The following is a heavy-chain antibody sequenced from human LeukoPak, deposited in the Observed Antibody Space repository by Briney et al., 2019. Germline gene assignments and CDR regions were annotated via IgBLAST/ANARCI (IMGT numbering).Heavy chain of an antibody. D-gene: IGHD2-21*02. CDR1: GDSINSGSYY. Sequence: SETLSLTCSVSGDSINSGSYYWSWIRQPAGKGLEWIGRVHSTGRTNYNPPLKSRVTISVDMSKNQFSLKLTSVTAADAAVYYCVRDGLQILHSNWFDIWGLGTLVTVSS. V-gene: IGHV4-61*02. CDR2: VHSTGRT. J-gene: IGHJ5*02. CDR3: VRDGLQILHSNWFDI.